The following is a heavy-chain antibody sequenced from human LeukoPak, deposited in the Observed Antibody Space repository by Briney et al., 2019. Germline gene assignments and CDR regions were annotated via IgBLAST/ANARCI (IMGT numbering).Heavy chain of an antibody. Sequence: SGGSLRLSCAASGFTFSSYSMNWVRQAPGKGLEWVSSISSSSSYIYYADSVKGRFTISRDNAKNSLYLQMNSLRAEDTAVYYCAREWGSTSPLDYWGQGTLVTVSS. CDR1: GFTFSSYS. CDR2: ISSSSSYI. D-gene: IGHD2-2*01. V-gene: IGHV3-21*01. J-gene: IGHJ4*02. CDR3: AREWGSTSPLDY.